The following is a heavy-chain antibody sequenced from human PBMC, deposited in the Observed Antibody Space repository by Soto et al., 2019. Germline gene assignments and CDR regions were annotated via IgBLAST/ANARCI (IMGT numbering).Heavy chain of an antibody. CDR3: ARGPRYNWNDGGSYFDY. J-gene: IGHJ4*02. CDR2: INHSGST. CDR1: GGSFSGYY. V-gene: IGHV4-34*01. Sequence: QVQLQQWGAGLLKPSETLSLTCAVYGGSFSGYYWSWIRQPPGKGLEWIGEINHSGSTNYNPSLKSRVTISVDTSKNQCSLKLSSVTAADTAVYYCARGPRYNWNDGGSYFDYWGQGTLVTVSS. D-gene: IGHD1-1*01.